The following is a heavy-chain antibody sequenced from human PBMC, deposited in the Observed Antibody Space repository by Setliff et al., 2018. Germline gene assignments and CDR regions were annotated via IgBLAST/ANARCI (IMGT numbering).Heavy chain of an antibody. Sequence: GGSLRLSCAASGFTFSSYGMHWVRQAPGKGLEWVAFIRYDGSNKYYADSVKVRFTISRDNSKNTLYLQMNSMRAEDTAVYYCAKYGDSHGSPPYWGQGTLVTVSS. CDR2: IRYDGSNK. CDR3: AKYGDSHGSPPY. J-gene: IGHJ4*02. V-gene: IGHV3-30*02. D-gene: IGHD4-17*01. CDR1: GFTFSSYG.